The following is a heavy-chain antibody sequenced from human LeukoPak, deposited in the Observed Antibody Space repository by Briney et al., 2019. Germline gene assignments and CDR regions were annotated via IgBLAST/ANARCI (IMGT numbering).Heavy chain of an antibody. J-gene: IGHJ3*02. CDR1: GGSISSSNW. CDR3: ARDPRWLQLGDAFDI. CDR2: IYHSGST. Sequence: SETLSLTCAVSGGSISSSNWWSWVRQPPGKGMEWIGEIYHSGSTNYNPSLKSRVTISVDKSKNQFSLKLSSVTAADTAVYYCARDPRWLQLGDAFDIWGQGTMVTVSS. D-gene: IGHD5-24*01. V-gene: IGHV4-4*02.